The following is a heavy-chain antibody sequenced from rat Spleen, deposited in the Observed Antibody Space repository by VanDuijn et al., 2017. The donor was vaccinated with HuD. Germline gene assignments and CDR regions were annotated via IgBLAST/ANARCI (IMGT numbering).Heavy chain of an antibody. V-gene: IGHV5-25*01. J-gene: IGHJ2*01. Sequence: EVQLVESGGGLVQPGRSLKLSCTASGNSFSNYNMSWVRQAPTKGLEWVASITDTGGYTYYPESVRGRFTISRDNAKSTLYLQMSSLSSEDTATYYCSSDNFDYWGQGVMVTVSS. CDR3: SSDNFDY. CDR1: GNSFSNYN. CDR2: ITDTGGYT.